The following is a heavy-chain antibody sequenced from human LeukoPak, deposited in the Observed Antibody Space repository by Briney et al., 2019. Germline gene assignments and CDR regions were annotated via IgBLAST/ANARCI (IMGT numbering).Heavy chain of an antibody. D-gene: IGHD3-10*01. Sequence: SETLSLTCAVYGGSFTTYYWSWIRQPPGKGLEWIGEINHSGSTNYNPSLKSRVTISVDTSKNQFSLKLSSVTAADTAVYYCARCRSGITMVRGVINYYYYMDVWGKGTTVTISS. J-gene: IGHJ6*03. V-gene: IGHV4-34*01. CDR1: GGSFTTYY. CDR3: ARCRSGITMVRGVINYYYYMDV. CDR2: INHSGST.